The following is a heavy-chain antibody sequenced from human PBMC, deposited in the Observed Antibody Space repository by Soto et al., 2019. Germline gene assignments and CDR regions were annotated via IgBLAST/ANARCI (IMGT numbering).Heavy chain of an antibody. V-gene: IGHV4-4*07. CDR1: GGSISSYY. J-gene: IGHJ4*02. CDR3: ARMVRGGYSSSSAIDY. CDR2: IYSSGST. Sequence: QVQLQESGPGLVKSSETLSLTCTVSGGSISSYYWSWIRQPAGKGLEWIGRIYSSGSTNYNPSLKSLLNMSVDTSKNQFSLKLSSVTAADTAVYYCARMVRGGYSSSSAIDYWGQGTLVTVSS. D-gene: IGHD6-6*01.